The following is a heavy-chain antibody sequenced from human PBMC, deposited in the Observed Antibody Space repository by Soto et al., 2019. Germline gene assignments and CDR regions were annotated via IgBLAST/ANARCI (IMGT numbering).Heavy chain of an antibody. CDR2: IYDGGRT. J-gene: IGHJ4*02. CDR3: ARGPSGDKVDS. D-gene: IGHD7-27*01. Sequence: QVQLQESGPGLVKPSQTLSLTCTVSGGSISTVDYWWSWIRQSPDMGLEWIGHIYDGGRTYNNPSLESXXTXSXXTSKSQLSLTLSSVSAADTAVYYCARGPSGDKVDSWGQGTLFTVSS. CDR1: GGSISTVDYW. V-gene: IGHV4-30-4*01.